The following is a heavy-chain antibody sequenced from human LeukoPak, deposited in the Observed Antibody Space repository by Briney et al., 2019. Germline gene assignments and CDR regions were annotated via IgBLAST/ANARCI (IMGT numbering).Heavy chain of an antibody. J-gene: IGHJ4*02. D-gene: IGHD6-19*01. V-gene: IGHV3-66*01. CDR1: GFTVSSTY. Sequence: PGGSLGLSCAASGFTVSSTYMTWVRQAPGKGLEWVSLIYSADTTSYADSVEGRFAISRDSSKNTLYLQMNSLRAEDTAVYFCARASQWLAFDYWGQGTPVTVSS. CDR2: IYSADTT. CDR3: ARASQWLAFDY.